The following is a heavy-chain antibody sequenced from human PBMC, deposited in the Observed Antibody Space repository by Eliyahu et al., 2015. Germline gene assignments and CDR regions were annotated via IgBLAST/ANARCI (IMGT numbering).Heavy chain of an antibody. D-gene: IGHD3-22*01. J-gene: IGHJ3*01. CDR3: ARGDYDDSSDSYVDAFDV. CDR1: GXTFXXYX. CDR2: INQEGSAK. Sequence: EVQLVESGGGLVQPXGSLXLACAVPGXTFXXYXMXWVRQAPGKGLEWVANINQEGSAKYYXDSVKGRFTISRDNAKNSLFLQMNSLRAEDTAVYYCARGDYDDSSDSYVDAFDVWGQGTVVTVSS. V-gene: IGHV3-7*03.